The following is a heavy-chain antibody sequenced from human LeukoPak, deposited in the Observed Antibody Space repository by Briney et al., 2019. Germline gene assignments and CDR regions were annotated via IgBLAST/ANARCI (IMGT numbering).Heavy chain of an antibody. V-gene: IGHV1-69*13. CDR2: IIPIFGTA. CDR3: ASSGHGDYLNDAFDI. D-gene: IGHD4-17*01. J-gene: IGHJ3*02. Sequence: SVKVSCKASGGTFSSYAISWVRQAPGQGLEWMGGIIPIFGTANYAQEFQGRVTITADESTSTAYMQLSSLRSEDTAVYYCASSGHGDYLNDAFDIWGQGTMVTVSS. CDR1: GGTFSSYA.